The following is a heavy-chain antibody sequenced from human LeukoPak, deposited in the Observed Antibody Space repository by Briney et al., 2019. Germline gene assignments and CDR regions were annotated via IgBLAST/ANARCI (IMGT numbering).Heavy chain of an antibody. V-gene: IGHV4-59*08. Sequence: SETLSLTCTVSGGSISSSYWSWIRQPPGKGLEWIGYIYYSGSTNYNPSLKSRVTISVDTSKNQFSLKLSSVTAADTAVYYCARLEGGIVVVVADWGQGTLVTVSS. CDR3: ARLEGGIVVVVAD. J-gene: IGHJ4*02. CDR2: IYYSGST. D-gene: IGHD2-15*01. CDR1: GGSISSSY.